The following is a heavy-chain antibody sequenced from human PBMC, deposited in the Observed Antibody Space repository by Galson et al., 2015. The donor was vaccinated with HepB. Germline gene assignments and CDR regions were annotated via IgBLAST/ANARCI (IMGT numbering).Heavy chain of an antibody. D-gene: IGHD2-15*01. J-gene: IGHJ4*02. CDR3: ASLNRRYCSGGSCYGFDY. V-gene: IGHV1-69*13. CDR1: GGTFSSYA. Sequence: SVKVSCKASGGTFSSYAISWVRQAPGQGLEWMGGIIPIFGTANYAQKFQGRVTITADESTSTAYMELSSLRSEDTAVYYCASLNRRYCSGGSCYGFDYWGQGTLVTVSS. CDR2: IIPIFGTA.